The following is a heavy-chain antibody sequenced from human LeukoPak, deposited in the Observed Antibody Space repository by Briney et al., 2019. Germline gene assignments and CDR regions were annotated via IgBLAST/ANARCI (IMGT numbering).Heavy chain of an antibody. CDR3: ARAVGGDGSGSL. CDR1: GDSISTYY. V-gene: IGHV4-59*01. Sequence: SETLSLTCTVSGDSISTYYWSWIRQPPGKGLEWIGYIYYRVTSDYNPSLKSRVTMSVDMSTRQISLKLSSVTAADTAVYYCARAVGGDGSGSLWGPGTLVTVSS. J-gene: IGHJ4*02. D-gene: IGHD3-10*01. CDR2: IYYRVTS.